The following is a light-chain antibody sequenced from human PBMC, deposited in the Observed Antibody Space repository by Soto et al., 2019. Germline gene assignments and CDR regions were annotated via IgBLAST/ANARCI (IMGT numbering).Light chain of an antibody. CDR1: SNDVGAFAY. J-gene: IGLJ2*01. V-gene: IGLV2-14*01. CDR2: EIF. CDR3: SSYTTDNTHV. Sequence: QSALTPPASVSASPGQSISISCSGPSNDVGAFAYVSWYQQHPGKAPKLMIFEIFNRPSGISNRFSGSKSGNTASLTISGLQAEDEADYYCSSYTTDNTHVFGGGTKLTVL.